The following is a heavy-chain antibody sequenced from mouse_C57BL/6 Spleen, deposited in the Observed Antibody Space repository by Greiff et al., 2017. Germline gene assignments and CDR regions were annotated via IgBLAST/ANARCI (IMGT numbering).Heavy chain of an antibody. CDR3: ARSMVTTGYYFDY. V-gene: IGHV1-52*01. CDR2: IDPSDSET. D-gene: IGHD2-2*01. Sequence: VQLQQPGAELVRPGSSVKLSCKASGYTFTSYWMHWVKQRPIQGLEWIGNIDPSDSETHYNQKFKDKATLTVDKSSSTAYMQLSSLTSEDSAVYYCARSMVTTGYYFDYWGQGTTLTVSS. J-gene: IGHJ2*01. CDR1: GYTFTSYW.